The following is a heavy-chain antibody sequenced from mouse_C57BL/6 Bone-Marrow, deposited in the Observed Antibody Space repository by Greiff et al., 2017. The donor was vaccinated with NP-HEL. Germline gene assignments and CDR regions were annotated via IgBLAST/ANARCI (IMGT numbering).Heavy chain of an antibody. CDR3: ARERITTVVFDY. V-gene: IGHV1-69*01. CDR1: GYTFTSYW. D-gene: IGHD1-1*01. CDR2: IDPSDSYT. J-gene: IGHJ2*01. Sequence: QVQLQHPGAELVMPGASVKLSCKASGYTFTSYWMHWVKQRPGQGLEWIGEIDPSDSYTNYNQKFKGKSTLTVDKSSSTAYMQLSILTSEDSAVYYCARERITTVVFDYWGQGTTLTVSS.